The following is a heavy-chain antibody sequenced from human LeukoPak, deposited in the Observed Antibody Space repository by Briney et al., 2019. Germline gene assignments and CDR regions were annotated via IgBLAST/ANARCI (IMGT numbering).Heavy chain of an antibody. D-gene: IGHD3-10*01. V-gene: IGHV4-59*01. CDR2: IYYSGST. J-gene: IGHJ4*02. CDR3: ARVALWFGLQSYYFGY. Sequence: SETLSLTCTVSGGSISSYYWSWIRQPPGKGLEWIGYIYYSGSTNYNPSLKSRVTISVDTSKNQFSLKLSSVTAADTAVYYCARVALWFGLQSYYFGYWGQGTLVTVSS. CDR1: GGSISSYY.